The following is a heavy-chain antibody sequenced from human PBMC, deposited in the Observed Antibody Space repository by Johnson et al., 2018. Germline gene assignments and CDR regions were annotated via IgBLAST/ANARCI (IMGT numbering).Heavy chain of an antibody. CDR2: ISNTGSAI. CDR3: ARDKGIRGLLQY. D-gene: IGHD3-10*01. CDR1: GFTFSSYS. V-gene: IGHV3-48*02. Sequence: VQLVESGGGLTQPGGSRRLSCAASGFTFSSYSMYWLRQAPGKGLEWISYISNTGSAIYYADSVKGRFTVSRDNAKNSLFLHMNSLREEDTAVFYCARDKGIRGLLQYWGQGTLVAVSS. J-gene: IGHJ4*02.